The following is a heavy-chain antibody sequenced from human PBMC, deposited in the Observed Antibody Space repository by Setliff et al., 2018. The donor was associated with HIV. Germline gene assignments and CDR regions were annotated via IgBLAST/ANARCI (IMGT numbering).Heavy chain of an antibody. D-gene: IGHD6-13*01. CDR1: GGSFSAYY. Sequence: SETLSLTCAVYGGSFSAYYWTWIRQPPGKGLEWIGEINHSGSTYYNPSLRSRVTISVDTSMDQFSLKLNSVTAADTAVYYCAAASSWDPLLDYWGQGTLVTVSS. V-gene: IGHV4-34*01. CDR2: INHSGST. J-gene: IGHJ4*02. CDR3: AAASSWDPLLDY.